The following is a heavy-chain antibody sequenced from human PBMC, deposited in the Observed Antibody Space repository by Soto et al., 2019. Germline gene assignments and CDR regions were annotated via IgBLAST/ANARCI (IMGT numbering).Heavy chain of an antibody. CDR3: AASIFYYGMDV. CDR1: GYTFTDYW. Sequence: GESLKISCKGSGYTFTDYWICWVRQMPGKGLEWMGIIYPGDSDTKYNPSFQGQVTISADKSITTTYLRWTSLKASDTTIYYCAASIFYYGMDVWGQGTTVTVS. CDR2: IYPGDSDT. J-gene: IGHJ6*02. V-gene: IGHV5-51*01.